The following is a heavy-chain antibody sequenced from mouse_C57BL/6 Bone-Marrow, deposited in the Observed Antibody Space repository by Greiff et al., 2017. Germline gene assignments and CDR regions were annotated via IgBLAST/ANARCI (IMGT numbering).Heavy chain of an antibody. J-gene: IGHJ4*01. D-gene: IGHD3-2*02. V-gene: IGHV7-1*01. Sequence: EVKVVESGGGLVQSGRSLRLSCAPSGFTFSDFYMEWVRQAPGKGLEWIAASSNKANDYTTEYSASVKGRFIVSRDTSQSILYLQRNALRAEATAMYYCARDADSSGPRAMDYGGQGTSVTVSS. CDR3: ARDADSSGPRAMDY. CDR1: GFTFSDFY. CDR2: SSNKANDYTT.